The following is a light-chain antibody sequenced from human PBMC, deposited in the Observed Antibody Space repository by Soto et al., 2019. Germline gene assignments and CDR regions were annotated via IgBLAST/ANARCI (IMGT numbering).Light chain of an antibody. CDR2: EDN. CDR1: SGSIASNY. V-gene: IGLV6-57*04. J-gene: IGLJ2*01. CDR3: QSYDSSNHVV. Sequence: NFMLTQPHSVSESPGKTVTISCTRSSGSIASNYVQWYQQRPGGAPTTVIYEDNQRPSGVPDRFSGSIDSSSNSASPTISGLKTEDEADYYCQSYDSSNHVVFGGGTKLTVL.